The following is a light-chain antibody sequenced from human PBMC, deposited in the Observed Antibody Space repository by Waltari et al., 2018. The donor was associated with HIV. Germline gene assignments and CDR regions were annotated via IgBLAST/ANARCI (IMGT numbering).Light chain of an antibody. J-gene: IGKJ2*01. CDR2: WAS. CDR1: RSVLYSSVNKNY. CDR3: QQYFKTPYT. Sequence: DIVMTQSPDSLTVSLGERATIHCKSSRSVLYSSVNKNYLVWYQQKSGQSPKVVISWASTRESGVPDRFSGSGSGTDFTLTISSLQAEDVALYYCQQYFKTPYTFGQGTKVEI. V-gene: IGKV4-1*01.